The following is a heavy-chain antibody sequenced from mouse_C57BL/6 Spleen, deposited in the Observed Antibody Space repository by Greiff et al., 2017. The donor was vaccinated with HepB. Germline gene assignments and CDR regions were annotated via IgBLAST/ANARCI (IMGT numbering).Heavy chain of an antibody. D-gene: IGHD4-1*01. Sequence: EVKLQESGPGLVKPSQSLSLTCSVPGYSITSGYYWNWIRQFPGNKLEWMGYISYDGSNNYNPSLKNRISITRDTSKNQFFLKLNPVTTEDTATYYCARELGYYFDYWGQGTTLTVSS. CDR2: ISYDGSN. V-gene: IGHV3-6*01. J-gene: IGHJ2*01. CDR1: GYSITSGYY. CDR3: ARELGYYFDY.